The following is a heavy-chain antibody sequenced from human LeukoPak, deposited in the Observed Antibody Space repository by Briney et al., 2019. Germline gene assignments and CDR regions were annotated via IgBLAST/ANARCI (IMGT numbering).Heavy chain of an antibody. D-gene: IGHD3-22*01. CDR2: INLNNDDT. CDR1: GYTFTGYY. CDR3: ARGYYYDSSGYYQLDY. V-gene: IGHV1-2*04. Sequence: ASVKVSCKASGYTFTGYYMLWVRQAPGQGLEWMGWINLNNDDTNYAQKFQGWVTMTRDTSISTAYMELSRLRSDDTAVYYCARGYYYDSSGYYQLDYWGQGTLVTVSS. J-gene: IGHJ4*02.